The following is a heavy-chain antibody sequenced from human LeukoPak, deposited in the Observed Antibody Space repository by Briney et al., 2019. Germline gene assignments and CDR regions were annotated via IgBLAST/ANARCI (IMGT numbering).Heavy chain of an antibody. CDR1: GFTFDDYA. Sequence: GGSLRLSCAASGFTFDDYAMHWVRQAPGKGLVWVSRINRDESTTNYAGSVKGRFSISRDNAKNTLYLQMNSLRAEDTAVYYCATEVVLSPIYYYYGMDVWGQGTTVTVSS. CDR3: ATEVVLSPIYYYYGMDV. V-gene: IGHV3-74*01. J-gene: IGHJ6*02. D-gene: IGHD3-22*01. CDR2: INRDESTT.